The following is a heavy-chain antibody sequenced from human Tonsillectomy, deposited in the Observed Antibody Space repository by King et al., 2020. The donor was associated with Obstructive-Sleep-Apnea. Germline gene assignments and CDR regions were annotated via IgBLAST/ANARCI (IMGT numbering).Heavy chain of an antibody. CDR1: GGSISSSNW. Sequence: VQLQESGPGLVKPSGTLSLTCAVSGGSISSSNWWSWVRQPPGKGLEWSGEIYHSGSTNYNPSLKRRVTISVDKSKNQFSLKLSSVTAADTAVYYCARHGFRAANEGDYWGQGTLVTVSS. V-gene: IGHV4-4*02. D-gene: IGHD4/OR15-4a*01. CDR3: ARHGFRAANEGDY. CDR2: IYHSGST. J-gene: IGHJ4*02.